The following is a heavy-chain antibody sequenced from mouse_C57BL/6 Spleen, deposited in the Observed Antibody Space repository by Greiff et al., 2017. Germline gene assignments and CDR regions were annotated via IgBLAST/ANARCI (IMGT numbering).Heavy chain of an antibody. CDR1: GFSLTSYG. V-gene: IGHV2-6-1*01. CDR3: ARQIYDGKGDYAMDY. Sequence: QVQLKESGPGLVAPSQSLSITCTVSGFSLTSYGVHWVRQPPGKGLEWLVVIWSDGSTTYNSALKSRLSISKDNSKSQVFLKMNRLQTDDTAMYYCARQIYDGKGDYAMDYWGQGTSVTVSS. J-gene: IGHJ4*01. CDR2: IWSDGST. D-gene: IGHD2-1*01.